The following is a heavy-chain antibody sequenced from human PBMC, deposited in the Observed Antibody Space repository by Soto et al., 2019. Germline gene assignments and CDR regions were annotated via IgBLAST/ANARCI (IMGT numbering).Heavy chain of an antibody. CDR3: ARGIAAAGHDAFDI. CDR2: IWYDGSNK. Sequence: GGSLRLSCAASGFTFSSYGMHWVRQAPGKGLEWVAVIWYDGSNKYYADSVKGRFTISRDNSKNTLYLQMNSLRAEDTAVYYCARGIAAAGHDAFDIWGQGTMVTVSS. CDR1: GFTFSSYG. J-gene: IGHJ3*02. D-gene: IGHD6-13*01. V-gene: IGHV3-33*01.